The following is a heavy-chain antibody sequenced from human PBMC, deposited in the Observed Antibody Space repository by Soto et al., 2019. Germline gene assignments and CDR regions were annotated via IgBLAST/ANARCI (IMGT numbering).Heavy chain of an antibody. V-gene: IGHV6-1*01. CDR2: TYYRSKWYN. J-gene: IGHJ5*02. CDR1: GDSVSSNSAA. CDR3: ARARDTAAAGSTEIPDNWFDT. Sequence: SQTLSLTCAISGDSVSSNSAAWNWIRQSPSRGLEWLGRTYYRSKWYNDYAVSVKSRITINPDTSKNQFSLQLNSVTPEDTAVYYCARARDTAAAGSTEIPDNWFDTWRQGTLVTVSS. D-gene: IGHD6-13*01.